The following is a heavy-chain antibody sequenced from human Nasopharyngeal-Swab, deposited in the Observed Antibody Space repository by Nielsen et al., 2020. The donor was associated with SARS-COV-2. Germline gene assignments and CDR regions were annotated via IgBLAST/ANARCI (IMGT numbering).Heavy chain of an antibody. V-gene: IGHV1-69*06. Sequence: WVRQAPGQGLGWMGAIIPAFDAIQYAQKFQGRVTISSDKPTTTAYLELRSLISEDTALYYCARLGIAAADIDSWGQGTQVTVSS. D-gene: IGHD6-25*01. CDR2: IIPAFDAI. CDR3: ARLGIAAADIDS. J-gene: IGHJ4*02.